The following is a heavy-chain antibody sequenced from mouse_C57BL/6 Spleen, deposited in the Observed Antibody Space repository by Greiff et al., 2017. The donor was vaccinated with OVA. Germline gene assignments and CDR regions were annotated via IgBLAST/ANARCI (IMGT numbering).Heavy chain of an antibody. Sequence: VQLQQPGAELVRPGSSVKLSCKASGYTFTSYWMHWVKQRPIQGLEWIGNIDPSDSETHYNQKFKDKATLTVDKSSSTAYMQLSSLTSEDSAVYDCARSYCDGSSYGYFDVWGTGTTVTVSS. CDR1: GYTFTSYW. D-gene: IGHD1-1*01. J-gene: IGHJ1*03. V-gene: IGHV1-52*01. CDR2: IDPSDSET. CDR3: ARSYCDGSSYGYFDV.